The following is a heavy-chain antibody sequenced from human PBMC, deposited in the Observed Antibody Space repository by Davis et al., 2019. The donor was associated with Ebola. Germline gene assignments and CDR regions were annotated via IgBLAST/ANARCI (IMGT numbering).Heavy chain of an antibody. CDR3: ARTDTATPFDY. D-gene: IGHD5-18*01. CDR2: INAGNGNT. J-gene: IGHJ4*02. CDR1: GYTFPSYP. V-gene: IGHV1-3*01. Sequence: AASVKVSCKTSGYTFPSYPIHWVRQAPGQRLEWMGWINAGNGNTKYSQKFQGRVTITRDTSASTAYMELSSLRSEDTAVYYCARTDTATPFDYWGQGTLVTVSS.